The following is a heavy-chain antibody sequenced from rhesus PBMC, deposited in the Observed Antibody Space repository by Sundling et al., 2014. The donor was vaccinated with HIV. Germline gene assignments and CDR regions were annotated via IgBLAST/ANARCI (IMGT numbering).Heavy chain of an antibody. CDR3: AREEKVPALGYYYGLDS. V-gene: IGHV4-93*01. Sequence: QVQLQESGPAVVKPSETLSLTCTVSGGSISSSNWWSWIRQSPGKGLEWIGDFYGSGGSTEYNPSLKSRVTISKDTSKNQFSLKLTSVTAADTAVYYCAREEKVPALGYYYGLDSWGQGVVVTVSS. J-gene: IGHJ6*01. CDR2: FYGSGGST. D-gene: IGHD4-29*01. CDR1: GGSISSSNW.